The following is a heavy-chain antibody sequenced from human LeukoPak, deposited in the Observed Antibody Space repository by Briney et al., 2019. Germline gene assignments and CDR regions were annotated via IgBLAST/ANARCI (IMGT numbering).Heavy chain of an antibody. CDR3: ASVLEIGAFDI. CDR2: FDPEDGET. Sequence: ASVKVSCKVSGYTLTELSMHWVRQAPGKGLEWMGGFDPEDGETSYAQKFQGRVTMTRDMSTSTVYMELSSLRSEDTAVYYCASVLEIGAFDIWGQGTMVTVSS. J-gene: IGHJ3*02. CDR1: GYTLTELS. D-gene: IGHD5-24*01. V-gene: IGHV1-24*01.